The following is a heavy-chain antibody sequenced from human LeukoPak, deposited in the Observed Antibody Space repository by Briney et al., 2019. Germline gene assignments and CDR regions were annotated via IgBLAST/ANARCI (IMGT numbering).Heavy chain of an antibody. V-gene: IGHV1-46*03. J-gene: IGHJ4*02. CDR3: ARGQEVVPAAIPPGQYFDY. D-gene: IGHD2-2*01. CDR2: INPSGGST. Sequence: ASVKVSCKASGYTFTSYYMHWVRQAPGQGLEWMGIINPSGGSTSYAQKFQGRVTMTRDTSTSTVYMELSSLRSEDTAVYYCARGQEVVPAAIPPGQYFDYWGQGTLVTVSS. CDR1: GYTFTSYY.